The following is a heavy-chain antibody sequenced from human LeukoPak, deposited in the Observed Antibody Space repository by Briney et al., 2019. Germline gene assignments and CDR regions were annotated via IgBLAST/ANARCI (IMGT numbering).Heavy chain of an antibody. CDR3: ARDRYSSSWSYYYYMDV. V-gene: IGHV4-39*07. J-gene: IGHJ6*03. CDR2: FYYSGST. Sequence: SETLSLTCTVSGGSISSSSYYWGWIRQPPGKGLEWIGTFYYSGSTYYNPSLKSRVTISVDTSKNQFSLRLSSVTAADTAVYYCARDRYSSSWSYYYYMDVWGKGTTVTISS. D-gene: IGHD6-13*01. CDR1: GGSISSSSYY.